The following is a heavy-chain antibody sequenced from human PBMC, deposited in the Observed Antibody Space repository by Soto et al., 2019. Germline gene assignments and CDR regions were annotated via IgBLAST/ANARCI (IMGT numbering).Heavy chain of an antibody. Sequence: EASVKVSCKASGGTFSSYAISWVRQAPGQGLEWMGGIIPIFGTANYAQKFQGRVTITADESTSTAYMELSSLRSEDTAVYYCARGLGQDYFDYWGQGTLVTVSS. J-gene: IGHJ4*02. V-gene: IGHV1-69*13. CDR2: IIPIFGTA. CDR3: ARGLGQDYFDY. CDR1: GGTFSSYA. D-gene: IGHD3-9*01.